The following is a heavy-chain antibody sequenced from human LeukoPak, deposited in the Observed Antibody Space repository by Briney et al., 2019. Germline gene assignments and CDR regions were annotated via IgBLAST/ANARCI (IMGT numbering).Heavy chain of an antibody. Sequence: PSETLPLTCTVSGGSIGSSSYYWGWIRQPPGKGLEWIGNIYYSGSTYYNPSLKSQVTTSVDTSKNQLSLKLTSGTAADTTVYYCARLPTTATPSRRYYTHYMDVWGKGTTVTVSS. D-gene: IGHD4-17*01. CDR2: IYYSGST. CDR3: ARLPTTATPSRRYYTHYMDV. CDR1: GGSIGSSSYY. J-gene: IGHJ6*03. V-gene: IGHV4-39*01.